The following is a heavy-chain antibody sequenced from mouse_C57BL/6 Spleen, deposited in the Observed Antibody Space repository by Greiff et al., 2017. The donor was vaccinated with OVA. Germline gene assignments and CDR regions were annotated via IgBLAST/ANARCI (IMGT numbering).Heavy chain of an antibody. D-gene: IGHD3-3*01. CDR2: IDPSDSYT. J-gene: IGHJ2*01. CDR1: GYTFTSYW. Sequence: QVQLQQPGAELVMPGASVKLSCKASGYTFTSYWMHWVKQRPGPGLEWIGEIDPSDSYTNYNQKFKGKSTLTVDKSSSTAYMQLSSLTSEDSAVYYCARERAPRGYLDYWGQGTTLTVSS. V-gene: IGHV1-69*01. CDR3: ARERAPRGYLDY.